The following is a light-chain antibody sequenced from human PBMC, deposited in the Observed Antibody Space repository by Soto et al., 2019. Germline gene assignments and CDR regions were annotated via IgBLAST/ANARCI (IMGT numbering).Light chain of an antibody. Sequence: DIQMTQSPSSLSASVGDRVTITCRASQSISSYLNWYQQKPGKAPKLLIYAASSLQSGVPSRFSGSGSGTDFTLTISSLQPEDFASYYCQQSYSTQFTFGPGTKADIK. CDR3: QQSYSTQFT. J-gene: IGKJ3*01. V-gene: IGKV1-39*01. CDR1: QSISSY. CDR2: AAS.